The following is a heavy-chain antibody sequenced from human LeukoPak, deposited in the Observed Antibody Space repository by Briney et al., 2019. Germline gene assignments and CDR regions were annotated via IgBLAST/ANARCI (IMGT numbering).Heavy chain of an antibody. D-gene: IGHD2-15*01. CDR2: FHASRRA. Sequence: SETLSLTCTVSGASIGGDYCRWLLPPAAQRPQRVSRFHASRRAYSIPSLNSPVPLSLDTSTTPFSLNLNSVTAAHTAVYYRARARTFPCSGSSGGTCPHFLDYWGQGTLVTVSS. J-gene: IGHJ4*02. V-gene: IGHV4-4*07. CDR3: ARARTFPCSGSSGGTCPHFLDY. CDR1: GASIGGDY.